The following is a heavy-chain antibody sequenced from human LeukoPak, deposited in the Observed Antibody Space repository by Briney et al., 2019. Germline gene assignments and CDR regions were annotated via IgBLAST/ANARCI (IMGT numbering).Heavy chain of an antibody. Sequence: TSETLSLTCAVSGGSISSGGYSWSWIRQPPGKGLEWIGYIYHSGSTYYNPSLKSRVTISVDRSKNQFSLKLSSVTAADTAVYYCARVGDYYGSGSHFDYWGQGTLVTVSP. V-gene: IGHV4-30-2*01. J-gene: IGHJ4*02. CDR3: ARVGDYYGSGSHFDY. D-gene: IGHD3-10*01. CDR1: GGSISSGGYS. CDR2: IYHSGST.